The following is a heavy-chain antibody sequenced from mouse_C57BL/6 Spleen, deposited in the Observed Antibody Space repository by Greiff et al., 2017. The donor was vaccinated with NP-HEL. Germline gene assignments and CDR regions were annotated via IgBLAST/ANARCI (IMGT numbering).Heavy chain of an antibody. Sequence: EVKLQESGPVLVKPGASVKMSCKASGYTFTDYYMNWVKQSHGKSLEWIGVINPYNGGTSYNQKFKGKATLTVDKSSSTAYMELNSLTSEDSAVYYCARRSNWYFDVWGTGTTVTVSS. CDR3: ARRSNWYFDV. CDR2: INPYNGGT. CDR1: GYTFTDYY. D-gene: IGHD5-1*01. J-gene: IGHJ1*03. V-gene: IGHV1-19*01.